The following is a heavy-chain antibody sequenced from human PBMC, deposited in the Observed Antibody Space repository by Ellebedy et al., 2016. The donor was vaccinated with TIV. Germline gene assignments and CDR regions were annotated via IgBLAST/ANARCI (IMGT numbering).Heavy chain of an antibody. CDR2: ISGSGAGT. D-gene: IGHD3-9*01. CDR1: GFSFTSYA. J-gene: IGHJ4*02. Sequence: PGGSLRLSCATSGFSFTSYAMSWVRRTPGKGLEWISGISGSGAGTWYADSVQGRFTISRDTSKRTLNLQMNRLRPEDTAIYYCAKGQTYHEILTVYANWGQGTLVTVSS. CDR3: AKGQTYHEILTVYAN. V-gene: IGHV3-23*01.